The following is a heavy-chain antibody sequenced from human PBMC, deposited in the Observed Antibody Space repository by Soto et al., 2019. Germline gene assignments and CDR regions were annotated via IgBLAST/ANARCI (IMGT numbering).Heavy chain of an antibody. CDR3: AREFWSGYGPSIPYYFDY. D-gene: IGHD3-3*01. CDR2: INHSGST. CDR1: GGSFSGYY. V-gene: IGHV4-34*01. J-gene: IGHJ4*02. Sequence: QVQLQQWGAGLLKPSETLSLTCAVYGGSFSGYYWSWIRQPPGKGLEWIGEINHSGSTNYNPSLKSRVTISVDTSKKQFSLKLSSVTAADTAVYYCAREFWSGYGPSIPYYFDYWGQGTLVTVSS.